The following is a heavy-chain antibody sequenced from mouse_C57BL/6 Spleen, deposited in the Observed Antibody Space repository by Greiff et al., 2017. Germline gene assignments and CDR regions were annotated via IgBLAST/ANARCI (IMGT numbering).Heavy chain of an antibody. CDR1: GYTFTDYE. CDR2: IDPATGGT. CDR3: AGGLGPFAY. D-gene: IGHD4-1*01. J-gene: IGHJ3*01. V-gene: IGHV1-15*01. Sequence: QVQLQQSGAELVRPGASVKLSCKASGYTFTDYEMHWVKQTPVHGLDWIGAIDPATGGTAYNQKFKGKAILTADKSSSTAYMQRSSMTSEDSAVYYCAGGLGPFAYWGQGTLVTVSA.